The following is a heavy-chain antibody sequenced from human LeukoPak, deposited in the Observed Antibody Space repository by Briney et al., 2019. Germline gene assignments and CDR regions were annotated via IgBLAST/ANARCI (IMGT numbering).Heavy chain of an antibody. CDR3: ARTYGSGSYYAFDY. CDR2: ISSASSTI. J-gene: IGHJ4*02. V-gene: IGHV3-48*04. CDR1: GFAFSSYS. D-gene: IGHD3-10*01. Sequence: GGSLRLSCSASGFAFSSYSMYWVRQAPGRGLEWVSYISSASSTIYYADSVKGRFTISRDNAKSSLYLQMNSLRAEDTALYHCARTYGSGSYYAFDYWGQGTLVTVSS.